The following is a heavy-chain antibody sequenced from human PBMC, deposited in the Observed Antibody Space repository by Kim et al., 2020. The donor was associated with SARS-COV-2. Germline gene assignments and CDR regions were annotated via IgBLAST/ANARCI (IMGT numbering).Heavy chain of an antibody. D-gene: IGHD6-13*01. V-gene: IGHV3-64*01. Sequence: GGSLRLSCAATGFTFSSYAMHWVRQAPGKGLEYVSAISTDGRSTYYANSVKGRFTISRDNSKNTLFLQMGSLRAEDMAVYYCAREGDSSSGRGAFDIWGQGTMVTVSS. CDR1: GFTFSSYA. CDR3: AREGDSSSGRGAFDI. J-gene: IGHJ3*02. CDR2: ISTDGRST.